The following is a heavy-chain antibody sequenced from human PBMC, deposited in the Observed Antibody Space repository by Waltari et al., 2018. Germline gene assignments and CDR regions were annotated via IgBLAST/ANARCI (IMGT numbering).Heavy chain of an antibody. CDR2: IYHSGST. Sequence: QLQLQESGSGLVKPSQTLSLTCAVSGGSISSGGYPWSWFRQPPGKGLEWIGYIYHSGSTYYNPSLKSRVTISVDRSKNQFSLKLSSVTAADTAVYYCASRIAVAGTREGYFDYWGQGTLVTVSS. CDR1: GGSISSGGYP. D-gene: IGHD6-19*01. CDR3: ASRIAVAGTREGYFDY. V-gene: IGHV4-30-2*01. J-gene: IGHJ4*02.